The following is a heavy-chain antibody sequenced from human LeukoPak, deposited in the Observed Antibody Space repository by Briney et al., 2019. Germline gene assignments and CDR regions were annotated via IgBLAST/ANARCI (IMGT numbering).Heavy chain of an antibody. D-gene: IGHD3-22*01. CDR1: GGSISSSSYH. CDR2: ISYSGTT. CDR3: AKLPYYYDSIDAFDI. J-gene: IGHJ3*02. V-gene: IGHV4-39*01. Sequence: PSETLSLTCTVSGGSISSSSYHWGWVRQPPGKGLEWIGSISYSGTTYYNPSLNSRVTIFGDTSKNQFSLRLSSVTAADTAVYYCAKLPYYYDSIDAFDIWGQGTMVTVSS.